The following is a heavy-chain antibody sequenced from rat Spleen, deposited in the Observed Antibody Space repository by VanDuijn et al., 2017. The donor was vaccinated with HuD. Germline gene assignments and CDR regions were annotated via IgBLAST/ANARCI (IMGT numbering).Heavy chain of an antibody. V-gene: IGHV5-7*01. J-gene: IGHJ2*01. CDR1: GFTFSDYY. CDR2: INWGGSST. CDR3: ARRHYGYTDYFDY. D-gene: IGHD1-9*01. Sequence: EVQLVESDGGLVQPGRSLKLSCAASGFTFSDYYMAWVRQAPTKGLEWVASINWGGSSTYYPDNVKGRFTISRDNAKNALYLQMNNLRSEDTATYYCARRHYGYTDYFDYWGQGVMVTVSS.